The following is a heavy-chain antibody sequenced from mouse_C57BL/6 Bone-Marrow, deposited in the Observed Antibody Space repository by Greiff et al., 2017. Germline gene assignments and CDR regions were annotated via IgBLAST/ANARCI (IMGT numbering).Heavy chain of an antibody. D-gene: IGHD2-4*01. Sequence: EGKLQESGGGLVQPGGSMKLSCVASGFTFSNYWMNWVRQSPEKGLEWVAQIRLKSDNYATHYAESVKGRFTISRDDSKSSVYLQMNNLRAEDTGIYYCTIYYDYAWFAYWGQGTLVTVSA. CDR3: TIYYDYAWFAY. CDR1: GFTFSNYW. V-gene: IGHV6-3*01. CDR2: IRLKSDNYAT. J-gene: IGHJ3*01.